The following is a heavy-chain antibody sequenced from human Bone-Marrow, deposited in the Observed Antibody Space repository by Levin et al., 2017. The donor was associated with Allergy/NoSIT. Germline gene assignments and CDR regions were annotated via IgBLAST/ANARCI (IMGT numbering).Heavy chain of an antibody. V-gene: IGHV4-61*02. J-gene: IGHJ5*02. CDR2: IFTRGTI. CDR1: GGSISSGRYW. CDR3: ARDEGWPKGFDP. Sequence: SETLSLTCTVSGGSISSGRYWWNWIRQPAGTEMEWIGRIFTRGTINYNASLKSRVTISLDTSKNHVSLTLSSVTVADTAVYYCARDEGWPKGFDPWGQGMLVTVSS. D-gene: IGHD2-15*01.